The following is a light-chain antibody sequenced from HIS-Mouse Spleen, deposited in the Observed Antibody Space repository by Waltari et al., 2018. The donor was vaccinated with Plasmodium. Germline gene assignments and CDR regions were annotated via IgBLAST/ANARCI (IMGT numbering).Light chain of an antibody. J-gene: IGLJ3*02. CDR2: EDS. V-gene: IGLV3-10*01. Sequence: SYELTQPPSVSVSPGQTARITCSGDALPKKYAYWYQQKSGQAPVLVIYEDSKRPSWFPGRLSGSRAGTMATVTISGAQVEDEADYYCYSTDSSGNHRVFGGGTKLTVL. CDR1: ALPKKY. CDR3: YSTDSSGNHRV.